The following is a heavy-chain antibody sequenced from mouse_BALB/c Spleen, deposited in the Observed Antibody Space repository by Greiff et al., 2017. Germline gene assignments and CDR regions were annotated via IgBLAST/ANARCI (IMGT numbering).Heavy chain of an antibody. Sequence: EVKLVESGGGLVKPGGSLKLSCAASGFTFSSYAMSWVRQTPEKRLEWVASISSGGSTYYPDSVKGRFTISRDNARNILYLQMSSLRSEDTAMYYCARGDDYDVRFAYWGQGTLVTVSA. D-gene: IGHD2-4*01. CDR3: ARGDDYDVRFAY. J-gene: IGHJ3*01. CDR2: ISSGGST. V-gene: IGHV5-6-5*01. CDR1: GFTFSSYA.